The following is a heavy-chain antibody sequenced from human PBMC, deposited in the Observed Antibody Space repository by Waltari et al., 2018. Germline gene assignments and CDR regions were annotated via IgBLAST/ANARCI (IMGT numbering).Heavy chain of an antibody. V-gene: IGHV4-34*01. Sequence: QVQLQQWGAGLLKPSETLSLTCAVYGGSFSGYYWSWIRQPPGKGLEWIGEINHSGSTNYNPSLKSRVTISVDTSKNQFSLKLSSVTAADTAVYYCAKADGYYDSSGYYLWGQGTLVTVSS. D-gene: IGHD3-22*01. CDR1: GGSFSGYY. CDR2: INHSGST. CDR3: AKADGYYDSSGYYL. J-gene: IGHJ5*02.